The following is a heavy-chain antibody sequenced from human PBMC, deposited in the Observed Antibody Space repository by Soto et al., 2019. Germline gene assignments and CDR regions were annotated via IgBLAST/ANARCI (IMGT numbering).Heavy chain of an antibody. CDR2: LSYDESDE. V-gene: IGHV3-30-3*01. CDR3: ARERVTGYYSVIGY. Sequence: QVHLVESGGGVVQPGRSLRLSCAASGFTLSTYSMNWVRQAPGKGLEWVAVLSYDESDEFYADSVKGRFTISRDKSKNTLYLQMNSLRAEDTAVYYYARERVTGYYSVIGYWGQGTLVTVSS. CDR1: GFTLSTYS. D-gene: IGHD3-9*01. J-gene: IGHJ4*02.